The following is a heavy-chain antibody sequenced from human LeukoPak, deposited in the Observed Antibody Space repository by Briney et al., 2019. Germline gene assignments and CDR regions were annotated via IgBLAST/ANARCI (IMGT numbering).Heavy chain of an antibody. Sequence: GASVKVSCKASGGTFSSYAISWVRQAPGQGLEWMGGIIPIFGTANYAQKFQGRVTITADKSTSTAYMELSSLRSEDTAVYYCASPSSSGSYYQARWKFDYWGQGTLVTVSS. CDR2: IIPIFGTA. J-gene: IGHJ4*02. V-gene: IGHV1-69*06. CDR1: GGTFSSYA. CDR3: ASPSSSGSYYQARWKFDY. D-gene: IGHD3-10*01.